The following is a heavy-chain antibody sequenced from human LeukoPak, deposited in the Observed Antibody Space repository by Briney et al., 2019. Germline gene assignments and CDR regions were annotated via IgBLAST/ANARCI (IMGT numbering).Heavy chain of an antibody. J-gene: IGHJ4*02. Sequence: SETLSLTCPVSGGSISRYYWSWIRQPPGKELEWIGYIYYSGSTNYNPSLKSGVTISVDTSKNNFSLKLSSVTAAEKAAYYCATPGFDSSSLYWGQGTLVTVSS. CDR2: IYYSGST. V-gene: IGHV4-59*01. D-gene: IGHD6-6*01. CDR3: ATPGFDSSSLY. CDR1: GGSISRYY.